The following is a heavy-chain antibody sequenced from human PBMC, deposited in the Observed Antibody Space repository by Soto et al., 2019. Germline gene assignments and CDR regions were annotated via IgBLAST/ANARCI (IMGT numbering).Heavy chain of an antibody. CDR1: GYTFTSYD. CDR2: MNPNSGNT. Sequence: ASVKVSCKASGYTFTSYDINWVRQATGQGLEWMGWMNPNSGNTGYAQKFQGRVTMTRNTSISTAYMELSSLRSEDTAVYYCARVSLTYCSGGSCHEFDPWGQGTLVTVSS. J-gene: IGHJ5*02. V-gene: IGHV1-8*01. CDR3: ARVSLTYCSGGSCHEFDP. D-gene: IGHD2-15*01.